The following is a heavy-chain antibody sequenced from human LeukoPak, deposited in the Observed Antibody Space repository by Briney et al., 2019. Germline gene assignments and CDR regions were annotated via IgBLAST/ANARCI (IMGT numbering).Heavy chain of an antibody. D-gene: IGHD2-2*01. J-gene: IGHJ4*02. CDR3: ATQFSTSPGY. V-gene: IGHV3-9*01. CDR1: GFTFDDYA. CDR2: ISWNSGSI. Sequence: PGRSLRLSCAASGFTFDDYAMHWVRQAPGKGLEWVSGISWNSGSIGYADSVKGRFTISRDNSKSTLSLQMNNLRVEDTAMYYCATQFSTSPGYWGQGTLVTVSS.